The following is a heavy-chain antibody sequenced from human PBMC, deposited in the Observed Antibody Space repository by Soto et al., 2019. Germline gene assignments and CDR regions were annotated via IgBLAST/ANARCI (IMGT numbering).Heavy chain of an antibody. CDR2: IDPSGGST. V-gene: IGHV1-46*01. J-gene: IGHJ4*02. CDR3: ARGHYDSSGYYFRPGDYFDY. Sequence: ASVKVSCKASGYTFTSYYMHWVRQAPGQGLEWMGIIDPSGGSTSYAQKFQGRVTMTRDTSTSTVYMELSSLRSEDTAVYYCARGHYDSSGYYFRPGDYFDYWGQGTLVTVSS. CDR1: GYTFTSYY. D-gene: IGHD3-22*01.